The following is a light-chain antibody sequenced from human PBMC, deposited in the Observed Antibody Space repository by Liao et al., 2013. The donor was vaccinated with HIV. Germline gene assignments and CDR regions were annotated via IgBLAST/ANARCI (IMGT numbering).Light chain of an antibody. CDR3: QVWDNNHDRLGVV. J-gene: IGLJ2*01. Sequence: SYDLTQSSSVSVSPGQTASITCSGDKLGDKYVCWYQKKAGQSPLLVIYQDDKRPSGIPDRFSGSTSGNTATLTISGTQAMDEADYYCQVWDNNHDRLGVVFGGGTRLTVL. CDR2: QDD. CDR1: KLGDKY. V-gene: IGLV3-1*01.